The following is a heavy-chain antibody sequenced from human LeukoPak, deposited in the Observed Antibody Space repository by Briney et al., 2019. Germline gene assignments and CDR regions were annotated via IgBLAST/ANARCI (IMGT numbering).Heavy chain of an antibody. D-gene: IGHD2-15*01. Sequence: GGSLRLSCAASGFTFSDYYMSWIRQAPGKGLEWVSYISSSGSTIYYADSVKGRFTISRDNAKNSLYLQMNSLRAEDTAVYYCARSVGGCSGGSCSYYYYMDVWGKGTTVTVSS. CDR1: GFTFSDYY. J-gene: IGHJ6*03. CDR3: ARSVGGCSGGSCSYYYYMDV. V-gene: IGHV3-11*04. CDR2: ISSSGSTI.